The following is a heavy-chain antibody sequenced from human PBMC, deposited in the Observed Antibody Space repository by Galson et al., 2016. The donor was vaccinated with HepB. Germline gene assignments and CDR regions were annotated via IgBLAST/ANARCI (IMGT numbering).Heavy chain of an antibody. J-gene: IGHJ4*02. CDR1: GFTFNTYA. CDR2: ISGSGGTT. CDR3: AKDAPSGRVVTGTWDS. Sequence: SLRLSCAASGFTFNTYAMSWVRQAPGKGLEWVSAISGSGGTTYFADSVKGRFTLSRDNSKNKLYLQMNSLRAEDTAVYYCAKDAPSGRVVTGTWDSWGQGTLVTVSS. D-gene: IGHD2-21*02. V-gene: IGHV3-23*01.